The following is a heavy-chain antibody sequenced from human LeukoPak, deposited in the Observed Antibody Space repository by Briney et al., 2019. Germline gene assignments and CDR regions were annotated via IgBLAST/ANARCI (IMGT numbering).Heavy chain of an antibody. CDR2: TKKDGSEK. Sequence: GGSLRLSCAASGFSFNNYYMSWVRQAPGKGLEWVASTKKDGSEKYYVDSVKGRFTISRDNGKNSLFLQMDSLRADDTAVYYCARGGYQYVNYWGQGILVTVSS. CDR3: ARGGYQYVNY. CDR1: GFSFNNYY. J-gene: IGHJ4*02. V-gene: IGHV3-7*03. D-gene: IGHD2-15*01.